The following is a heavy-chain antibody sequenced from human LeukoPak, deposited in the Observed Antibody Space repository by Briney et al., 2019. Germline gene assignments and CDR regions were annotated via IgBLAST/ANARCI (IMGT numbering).Heavy chain of an antibody. J-gene: IGHJ4*02. D-gene: IGHD1-26*01. CDR1: GFSLSISVVV. CDR2: IYWNDEK. CDR3: AHKSSGSHYFDY. Sequence: SGPTLVNPTQTLTLTCTFSGFSLSISVVVVAWIRQPQGKALKWLALIYWNDEKHYNPSLKSRLTITKDTSKNQVVLTMTAMNPVDTATYFCAHKSSGSHYFDYWGQGTLVTVSS. V-gene: IGHV2-5*01.